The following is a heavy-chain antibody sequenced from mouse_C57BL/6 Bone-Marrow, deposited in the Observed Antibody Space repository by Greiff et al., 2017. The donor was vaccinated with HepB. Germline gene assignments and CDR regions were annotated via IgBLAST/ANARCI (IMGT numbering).Heavy chain of an antibody. Sequence: DVKLVESGGGLVQPKGSLKLSCAASGFSFNTYAMNWVRQAPGKGLEWVARIRSKSNNYATYYADSVKDRFTISRDDSESMLYLQMNNLKTEDTAMYYCVANFGAMDYWGQGTSVTVSS. CDR3: VANFGAMDY. CDR1: GFSFNTYA. J-gene: IGHJ4*01. V-gene: IGHV10-1*01. CDR2: IRSKSNNYAT. D-gene: IGHD3-1*01.